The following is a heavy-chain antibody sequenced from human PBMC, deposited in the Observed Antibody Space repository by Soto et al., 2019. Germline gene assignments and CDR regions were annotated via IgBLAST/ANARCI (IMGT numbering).Heavy chain of an antibody. V-gene: IGHV3-73*01. J-gene: IGHJ6*02. CDR3: SKLQVQSGPGNYFYGLDV. CDR1: GFTFSDSD. CDR2: IKRKAYSYAT. Sequence: GGSLRLSCAASGFTFSDSDIHWVRRASGKGLEWVGRIKRKAYSYATAYAVSVEDRFTVSRDDSKNTAYLQMNSLKAEDTAVYYCSKLQVQSGPGNYFYGLDVWGQGTTVTVSS. D-gene: IGHD5-12*01.